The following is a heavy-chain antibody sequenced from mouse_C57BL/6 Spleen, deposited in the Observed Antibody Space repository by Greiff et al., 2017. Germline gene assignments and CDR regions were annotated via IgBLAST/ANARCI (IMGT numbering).Heavy chain of an antibody. CDR1: GFTFSSYA. D-gene: IGHD1-1*01. J-gene: IGHJ4*01. CDR2: ISDGGSYT. CDR3: ARDPGSSYYYAMDY. Sequence: EVHLVESGGGLVKPGGSLKLSCAASGFTFSSYAMSWVRQTPEKRLEWVATISDGGSYTYYPDNVKGRFTLSRDNAKNNLYLQMSHLKSEDTAMYYCARDPGSSYYYAMDYWGQGTSVTVSS. V-gene: IGHV5-4*01.